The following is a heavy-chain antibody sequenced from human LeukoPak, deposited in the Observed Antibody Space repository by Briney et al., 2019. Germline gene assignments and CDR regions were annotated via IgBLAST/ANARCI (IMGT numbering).Heavy chain of an antibody. Sequence: PGGSLRLSCAASGFTFSNYAMNWVRQAPGKGLEGASGITDSGGRTYYADSVKGRFTISRDNSENTLYLQMNTLRAEDTAIYFCAKSLAARWVIDYWGQGTLVTVSS. CDR2: ITDSGGRT. CDR3: AKSLAARWVIDY. J-gene: IGHJ4*02. V-gene: IGHV3-23*01. D-gene: IGHD6-25*01. CDR1: GFTFSNYA.